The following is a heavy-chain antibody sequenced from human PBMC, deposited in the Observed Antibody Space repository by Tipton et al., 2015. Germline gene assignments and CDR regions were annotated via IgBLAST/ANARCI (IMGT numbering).Heavy chain of an antibody. CDR1: GYSISSDYY. CDR2: IYHSASS. CDR3: ARDLEHGMDV. D-gene: IGHD5-24*01. Sequence: TLSLTCDVSGYSISSDYYWGWIRQPPGRGLEWIGYIYHSASSNYNPSLKSRVTISLDTSKNQVSLKLSSVTAADTAVYYCARDLEHGMDVWGQGTTVTVSS. V-gene: IGHV4-38-2*02. J-gene: IGHJ6*02.